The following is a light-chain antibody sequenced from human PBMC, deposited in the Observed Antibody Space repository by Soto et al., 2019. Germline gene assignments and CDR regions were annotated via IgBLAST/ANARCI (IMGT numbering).Light chain of an antibody. CDR3: QQYGSSPFT. V-gene: IGKV3-20*01. CDR1: QSVSSTY. J-gene: IGKJ3*01. Sequence: IVLTQSPCTLCLSPGERATLSCRASQSVSSTYLAWYQQKPGQPPRLLIYGASSRATGIPDRFSGSGSGTDFTLTISRLEPEDFAVYYCQQYGSSPFTFGPGTKVDIK. CDR2: GAS.